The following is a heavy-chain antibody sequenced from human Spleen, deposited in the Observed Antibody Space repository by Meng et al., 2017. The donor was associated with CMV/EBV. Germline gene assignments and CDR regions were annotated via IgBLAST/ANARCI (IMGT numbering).Heavy chain of an antibody. D-gene: IGHD2-2*01. Sequence: SETLSLTCTVSGGSVSSGSYYRSWIRQSPIKGLEWIGHIYYSGHTNYNPSLKSRVTISVDTSKNQFSLKLTSVTAAATALYYCARDGQVPGVFVYWGQGTLVTVSS. J-gene: IGHJ4*02. CDR1: GGSVSSGSYY. CDR3: ARDGQVPGVFVY. CDR2: IYYSGHT. V-gene: IGHV4-61*01.